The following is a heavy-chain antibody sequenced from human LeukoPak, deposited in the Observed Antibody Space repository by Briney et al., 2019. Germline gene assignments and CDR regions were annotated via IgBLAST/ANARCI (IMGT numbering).Heavy chain of an antibody. J-gene: IGHJ3*02. V-gene: IGHV3-30*18. D-gene: IGHD1-26*01. CDR3: AKDRVGAPDVFDI. CDR2: ISSDGSYK. CDR1: GFTFNSYG. Sequence: GGSLRLSCAASGFTFNSYGMHWVRQAPGKGLEWVAVISSDGSYKYYADSVKGRFTISRGNTKNTLYLQMNSLRVEDTAVYYCAKDRVGAPDVFDIWGQGTMVTVSS.